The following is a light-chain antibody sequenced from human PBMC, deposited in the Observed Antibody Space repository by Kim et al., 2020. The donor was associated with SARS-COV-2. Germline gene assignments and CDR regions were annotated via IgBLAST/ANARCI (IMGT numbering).Light chain of an antibody. CDR3: NSRDSNDYVV. CDR2: GKD. V-gene: IGLV3-19*01. CDR1: SLRTYY. Sequence: SELTQDPAVSVALGQTVRITCQGDSLRTYYATWYQQKPGQAPKVVIYGKDNRPSGVPDRFSGSSSGNTAYLTITGTQAGDEADYYCNSRDSNDYVVFGGGTKVTVL. J-gene: IGLJ2*01.